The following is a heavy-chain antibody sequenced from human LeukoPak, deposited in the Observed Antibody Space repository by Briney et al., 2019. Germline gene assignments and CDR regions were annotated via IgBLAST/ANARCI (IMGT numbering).Heavy chain of an antibody. CDR3: KRRVPVAVLDY. V-gene: IGHV3-30*04. Sequence: PGGSLRLSCAASGFAFSSYTMHWVRQAPGKGLECVGFMSYDERTTHYADSVRGRFTISRDNSKNTLFLQMDSLTIEDTALYYCKRRVPVAVLDYWGQGTLVTVAS. D-gene: IGHD2-2*01. CDR2: MSYDERTT. CDR1: GFAFSSYT. J-gene: IGHJ4*02.